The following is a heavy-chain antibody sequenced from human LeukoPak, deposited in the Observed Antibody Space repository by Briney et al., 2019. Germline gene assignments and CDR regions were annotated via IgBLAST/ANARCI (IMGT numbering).Heavy chain of an antibody. J-gene: IGHJ4*02. CDR3: ARGGSSGSYYPFDY. D-gene: IGHD3-10*01. Sequence: SVKVSCKASGGTFSSYAISWVQQAPGQGLEWMGGIIPIFGTANYAQKFQGRVTITTDESTSTAYMELSSLRSEDTAVYYCARGGSSGSYYPFDYWGQGTLVTVSS. V-gene: IGHV1-69*05. CDR1: GGTFSSYA. CDR2: IIPIFGTA.